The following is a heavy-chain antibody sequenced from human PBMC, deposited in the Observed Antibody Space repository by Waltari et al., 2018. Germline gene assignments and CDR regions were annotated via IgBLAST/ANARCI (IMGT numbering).Heavy chain of an antibody. CDR3: AKDLLPTGVFDY. Sequence: EVQLLESGGGLVQPGGSLRLSCAASGFSFSNYAMSWVRQVPGTGLEGGSAARDSGGSSYYADSVKGRFTSSRDKSKNMLYLQMKYLSAEDTARYYCAKDLLPTGVFDYWGQGALVTVSS. CDR2: ARDSGGSS. CDR1: GFSFSNYA. V-gene: IGHV3-23*01. D-gene: IGHD3-10*01. J-gene: IGHJ4*02.